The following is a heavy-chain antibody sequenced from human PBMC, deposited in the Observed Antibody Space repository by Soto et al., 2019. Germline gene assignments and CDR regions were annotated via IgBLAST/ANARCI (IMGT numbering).Heavy chain of an antibody. D-gene: IGHD6-6*01. CDR2: IIPIFGTA. CDR1: GGTFSSYA. CDR3: ARDRYSSSAGGMDV. V-gene: IGHV1-69*01. Sequence: QVQLVQSWAEVKKPGSSVKVSCKASGGTFSSYAISWVRQAPGQGLEWMGGIIPIFGTANYAQKFQGRVTIPADEPTSTDYMELSSLRSEYTAVYYCARDRYSSSAGGMDVWGQGTTVTVSS. J-gene: IGHJ6*02.